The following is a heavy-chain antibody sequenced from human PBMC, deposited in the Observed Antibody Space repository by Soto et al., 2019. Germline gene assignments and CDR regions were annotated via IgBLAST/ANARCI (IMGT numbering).Heavy chain of an antibody. CDR1: CGSISSGDYY. CDR3: ARVRDSSGYYYVFTKEREQYFQH. D-gene: IGHD3-22*01. Sequence: PSETLSLTCTVSCGSISSGDYYWSWIRQPLGKGMEWIGYIYYSGSTYYNPSLKSRVTISVDTSKNQFSLKLSSVTAADTAVYYCARVRDSSGYYYVFTKEREQYFQHWGHGTLVTVSS. J-gene: IGHJ1*01. V-gene: IGHV4-30-4*01. CDR2: IYYSGST.